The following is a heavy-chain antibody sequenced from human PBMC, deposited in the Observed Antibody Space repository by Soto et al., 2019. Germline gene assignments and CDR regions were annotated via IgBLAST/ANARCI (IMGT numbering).Heavy chain of an antibody. D-gene: IGHD4-17*01. CDR2: ISPYSGES. CDR1: GYDFSNYG. CDR3: ARASRGDYCIADSCYSDY. Sequence: QVQLVQSGAEVKKPGASVKDSCKASGYDFSNYGISWVRQAPGQGLEWMGWISPYSGESNYAQKFQGRLTVTLDTSTSTVYMELGSLRSDDTAVFYCARASRGDYCIADSCYSDYWGQGTLVTVSS. J-gene: IGHJ4*02. V-gene: IGHV1-18*01.